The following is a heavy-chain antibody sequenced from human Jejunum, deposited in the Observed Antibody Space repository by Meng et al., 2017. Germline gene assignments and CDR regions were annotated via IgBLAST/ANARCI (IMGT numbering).Heavy chain of an antibody. J-gene: IGHJ3*01. CDR1: GFTFGDHA. D-gene: IGHD5-24*01. Sequence: SLKISCAASGFTFGDHAMHWVRQAPGKGLEWVSGITWSSDASGYRDTVKGRFTVSRDNAKNTLYLEMRSLRPEDTALYYCVRDAQAQLRGTFDVWGQGTRVTGSS. V-gene: IGHV3-9*01. CDR3: VRDAQAQLRGTFDV. CDR2: ITWSSDAS.